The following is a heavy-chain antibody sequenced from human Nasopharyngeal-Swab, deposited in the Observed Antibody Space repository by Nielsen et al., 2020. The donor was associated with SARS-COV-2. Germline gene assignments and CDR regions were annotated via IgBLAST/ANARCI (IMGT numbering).Heavy chain of an antibody. Sequence: GESLKISCSASGFTFSSYAMHWVRQAPGKGLEYDSAISSNGGSTYYADSVKGRFTISRDNSKNTLYLQMSSLRAEDAAVYYCVLDEKLGVAVARDYWGQGTLVTVSS. CDR1: GFTFSSYA. V-gene: IGHV3-64D*08. CDR2: ISSNGGST. J-gene: IGHJ4*02. D-gene: IGHD6-19*01. CDR3: VLDEKLGVAVARDY.